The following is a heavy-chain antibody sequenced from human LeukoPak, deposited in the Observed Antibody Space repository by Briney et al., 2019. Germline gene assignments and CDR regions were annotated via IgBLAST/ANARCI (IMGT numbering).Heavy chain of an antibody. CDR1: GYTFTSYG. CDR3: ARDRAAMVTAWFDP. D-gene: IGHD5-18*01. J-gene: IGHJ5*02. CDR2: ISAYNGNT. V-gene: IGHV1-18*01. Sequence: ASVKVSCKASGYTFTSYGISWVRQAPGQGLEWMGWISAYNGNTNYAQKLQGRVTMTTDTSTSTAYMELRSLRSGDTAVYYCARDRAAMVTAWFDPWGQGTLVTVSS.